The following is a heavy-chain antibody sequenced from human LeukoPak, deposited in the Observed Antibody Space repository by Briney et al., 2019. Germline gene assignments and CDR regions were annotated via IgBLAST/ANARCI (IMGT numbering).Heavy chain of an antibody. J-gene: IGHJ6*02. D-gene: IGHD3-10*01. V-gene: IGHV4-4*07. CDR3: ARCAYYYGSGSYYYGMDV. CDR2: IYTSGST. Sequence: PSETLSLTCTVSGGSISSYYWSWIRQPAGKGLEWIGRIYTSGSTNYNPSLKSRVTMSVDTSKNQFSLKLSSVTAADTAVYYCARCAYYYGSGSYYYGMDVWGQGTTVTVSS. CDR1: GGSISSYY.